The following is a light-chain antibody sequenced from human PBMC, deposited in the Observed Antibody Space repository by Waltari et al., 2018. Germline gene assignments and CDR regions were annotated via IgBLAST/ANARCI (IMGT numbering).Light chain of an antibody. Sequence: EIVLTQSQGTLSLSPGDRATLSCRASQNVNSFLAWYQQKRGQAPRLLIYDASKRATGIPDSISGSGSGTDFTLTISSLEPEDFAIYYCQQRGNLPETFGRGTRVEMK. V-gene: IGKV3-11*01. J-gene: IGKJ2*01. CDR3: QQRGNLPET. CDR1: QNVNSF. CDR2: DAS.